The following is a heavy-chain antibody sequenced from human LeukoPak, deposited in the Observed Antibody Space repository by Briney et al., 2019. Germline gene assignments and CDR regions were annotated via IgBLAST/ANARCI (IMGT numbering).Heavy chain of an antibody. CDR1: GGSISSYY. CDR2: IYYSGST. J-gene: IGHJ5*02. Sequence: PSETLSLTCTVSGGSISSYYWSWIRQSPGKGLEWIGYIYYSGSTNFNPSLKSRVTISVDTSKNQFSLKLSSVTAADTAVYYCARASSGWYNWFDPWGQGTLVTVSS. V-gene: IGHV4-59*01. D-gene: IGHD6-19*01. CDR3: ARASSGWYNWFDP.